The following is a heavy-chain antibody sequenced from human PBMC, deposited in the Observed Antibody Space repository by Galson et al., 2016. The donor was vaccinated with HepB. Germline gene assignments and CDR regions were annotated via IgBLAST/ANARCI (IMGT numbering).Heavy chain of an antibody. CDR1: GGTFRSYA. Sequence: SVKVSCKASGGTFRSYAVTWVRQAPGQGLEWMGRFIPIFGSANYAQHFQDRVTITADESSSTAYLELSSLRSEDTAVYYCATCRIPFGRQEEYYGMDVWGQGTTVSVSS. CDR2: FIPIFGSA. V-gene: IGHV1-69*13. D-gene: IGHD2-2*02. J-gene: IGHJ6*02. CDR3: ATCRIPFGRQEEYYGMDV.